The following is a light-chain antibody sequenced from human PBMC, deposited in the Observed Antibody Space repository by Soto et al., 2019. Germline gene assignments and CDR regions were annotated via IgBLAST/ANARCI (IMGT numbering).Light chain of an antibody. CDR2: GAS. V-gene: IGKV3-20*01. J-gene: IGKJ1*01. CDR3: HHYAST. Sequence: EIVLTQSPGTVSLSPGERATLSCRASQSVSSIYLAWYQKKPGQAPRLLIYGASSRATGVPDRFSGSGSGTDFTLTISRLEPEDFAVYFCHHYASTFGQGTKVEIK. CDR1: QSVSSIY.